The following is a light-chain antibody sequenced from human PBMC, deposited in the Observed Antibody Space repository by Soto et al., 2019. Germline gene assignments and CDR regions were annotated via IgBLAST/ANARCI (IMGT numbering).Light chain of an antibody. CDR2: WAS. CDR3: QQYYSTPWT. J-gene: IGKJ1*01. CDR1: QSLLHSSDNRNY. V-gene: IGKV4-1*01. Sequence: EIVMAQFPETLAVSVGERATIKCRSSQSLLHSSDNRNYLTWYQQKPGQPPKLLIYWASTRQSGVPDRFSGSGSGTDFTLTINSLQAEDVAVYYCQQYYSTPWTFGKGTKVDIK.